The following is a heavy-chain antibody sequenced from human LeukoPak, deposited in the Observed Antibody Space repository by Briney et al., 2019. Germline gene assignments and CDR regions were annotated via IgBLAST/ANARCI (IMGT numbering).Heavy chain of an antibody. D-gene: IGHD6-13*01. V-gene: IGHV1-46*01. CDR2: INPSGGST. J-gene: IGHJ1*01. CDR3: ARIVRGAAGTEYFQH. Sequence: GASVKVSCKASGYTFTSYYMHWVRQAPGQGLEWMGIINPSGGSTSYAQKFQGRVTMTRDTSTSTVYMELSSLRSEDTAVYYCARIVRGAAGTEYFQHWGQGTLVTVSS. CDR1: GYTFTSYY.